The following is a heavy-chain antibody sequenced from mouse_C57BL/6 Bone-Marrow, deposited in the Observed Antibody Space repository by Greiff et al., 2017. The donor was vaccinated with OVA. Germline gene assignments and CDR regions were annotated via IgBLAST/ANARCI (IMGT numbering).Heavy chain of an antibody. J-gene: IGHJ2*01. CDR1: GYSITSDY. Sequence: EVQLQQSGPGLAKPSQTLSLTCSVTGYSITSDYWNWIRKFPGNKLEYMGYISYSGSTYYNPSLKSRISITRDTSKNQYYLQLNSVTTEDTAADYGAGYRGSSYYFDYWGQGTTLTVSS. D-gene: IGHD1-1*01. CDR3: AGYRGSSYYFDY. V-gene: IGHV3-8*01. CDR2: ISYSGST.